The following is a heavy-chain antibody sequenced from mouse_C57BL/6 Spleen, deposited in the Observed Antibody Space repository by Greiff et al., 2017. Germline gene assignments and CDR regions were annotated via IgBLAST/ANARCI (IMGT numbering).Heavy chain of an antibody. Sequence: QVQLQQPGAELVMPGASVKLSCKASGYTFTSYWMHWVKQRPGQGLEWIGEIDPSDSYTNYNQKFKGKSTLTVDKASSTAYMQLSSLTSEDSAVYYCARTAQALDYWGQGTTLTVSS. CDR3: ARTAQALDY. CDR2: IDPSDSYT. J-gene: IGHJ2*01. D-gene: IGHD3-2*02. V-gene: IGHV1-69*01. CDR1: GYTFTSYW.